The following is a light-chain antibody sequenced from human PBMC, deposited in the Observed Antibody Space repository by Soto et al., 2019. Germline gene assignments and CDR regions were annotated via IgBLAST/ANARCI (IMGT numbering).Light chain of an antibody. CDR1: SSDVGGYSY. CDR3: SSYARNRDVL. CDR2: EVS. J-gene: IGLJ2*01. V-gene: IGLV2-8*01. Sequence: QSALTQPPSASGSPGQSVAISCTGTSSDVGGYSYVSWYQQHPGQAPKLMIYEVSKRPSGVPDRFSGSKSGNTASLTVSGLQAEDEADYYCSSYARNRDVLFGGGTKLTV.